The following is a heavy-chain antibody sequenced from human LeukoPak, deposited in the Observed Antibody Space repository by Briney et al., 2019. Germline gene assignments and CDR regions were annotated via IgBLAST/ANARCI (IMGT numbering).Heavy chain of an antibody. V-gene: IGHV3-23*01. CDR2: ISGSGSSA. Sequence: GGSLRLSCVASGFTFHINAMNWVRQAPGKGLEWVSAISGSGSSAHYADSVKGRFTISRDNSKNTVYLEMHGLRGEDTAVYYCAKDRGPYVGIANNWLDPWGQGTPVIVSS. CDR3: AKDRGPYVGIANNWLDP. D-gene: IGHD3-16*01. J-gene: IGHJ5*02. CDR1: GFTFHINA.